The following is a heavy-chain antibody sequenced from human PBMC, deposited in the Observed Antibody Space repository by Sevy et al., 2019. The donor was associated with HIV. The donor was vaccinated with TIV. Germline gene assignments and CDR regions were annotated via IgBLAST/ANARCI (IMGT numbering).Heavy chain of an antibody. CDR1: GGTFSSYA. D-gene: IGHD3-22*01. CDR2: IIPIFGTA. CDR3: ARGNYDSNGQLDY. Sequence: ASVKVSCKASGGTFSSYAISWVRQAPGQGLEWMGGIIPIFGTANYAQKFQGRVTITADESTSTAYMELSSLRSEDTAVYYCARGNYDSNGQLDYWGQGTLVTVSS. J-gene: IGHJ4*02. V-gene: IGHV1-69*13.